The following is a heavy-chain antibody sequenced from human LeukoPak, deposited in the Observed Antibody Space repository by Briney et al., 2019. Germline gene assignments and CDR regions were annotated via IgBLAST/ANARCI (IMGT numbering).Heavy chain of an antibody. J-gene: IGHJ3*02. CDR2: IYYSGST. V-gene: IGHV4-31*03. Sequence: PSETLSLTCTVSGGSISSGGYYWSWIRQHPGKGLEWIGYIYYSGSTYYNPSLKSRVTISVDTSKNQFSLKLSSVTAADTAVYYCARDPRGIVVPGAFDIRGQGTMVTVSS. CDR1: GGSISSGGYY. D-gene: IGHD3-22*01. CDR3: ARDPRGIVVPGAFDI.